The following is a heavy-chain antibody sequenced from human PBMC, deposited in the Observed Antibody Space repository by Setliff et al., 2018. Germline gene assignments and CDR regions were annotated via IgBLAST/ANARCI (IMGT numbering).Heavy chain of an antibody. Sequence: ASVKVSCKASGGTFSIYTISRVRQAPGQGLEWMGRIIPIFGTANYAQKFQGRVTITADKSTSTAYMELSSLRSEDTAVYYCAISTIFGVVSPTPDAFDIWGQGTMVTVS. J-gene: IGHJ3*02. CDR1: GGTFSIYT. CDR2: IIPIFGTA. CDR3: AISTIFGVVSPTPDAFDI. D-gene: IGHD3-3*01. V-gene: IGHV1-69*08.